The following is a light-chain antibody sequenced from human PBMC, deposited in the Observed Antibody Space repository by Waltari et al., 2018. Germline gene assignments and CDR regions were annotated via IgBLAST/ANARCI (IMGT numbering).Light chain of an antibody. CDR2: DIN. CDR3: CSYVGSNIYWV. J-gene: IGLJ3*02. CDR1: SSAVGGSNY. V-gene: IGLV2-11*01. Sequence: QSALTQPPSVSGSPGPSVTLSCTGTSSAVGGSNYVSLYQQHPDKAPKLIIYDINKRPSGVPDRFSGSKSGNTASLTISGLQAEDEADYYCCSYVGSNIYWVFGGGTKLTVL.